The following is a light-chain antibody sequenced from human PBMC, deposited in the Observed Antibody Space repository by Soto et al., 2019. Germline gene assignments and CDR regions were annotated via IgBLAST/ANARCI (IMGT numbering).Light chain of an antibody. Sequence: DIQMTQSPSALSASIGDRVTLTCRASQNIDTSLAWYQQKPGKAPKSLIFDASNLESGVSSRLRGSGSGTESTLTIDNLQPDDSGSYYCQHYKAFSPWTFGQGTKVEIK. J-gene: IGKJ1*01. CDR1: QNIDTS. CDR2: DAS. V-gene: IGKV1-5*01. CDR3: QHYKAFSPWT.